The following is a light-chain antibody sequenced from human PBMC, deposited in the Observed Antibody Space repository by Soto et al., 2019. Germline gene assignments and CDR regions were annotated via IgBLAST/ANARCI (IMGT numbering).Light chain of an antibody. CDR3: QQYASSPPVT. J-gene: IGKJ3*01. CDR1: QSVSSNY. CDR2: GAS. V-gene: IGKV3-20*01. Sequence: EIVMTQSPATLSMSPGERATLSFRASQSVSSNYLAWYQQKPGQAPRLLIYGASSSATGIPDRFSGSGSGTDFTLTISRLEPEDFAVYYCQQYASSPPVTFGPGTKVDI.